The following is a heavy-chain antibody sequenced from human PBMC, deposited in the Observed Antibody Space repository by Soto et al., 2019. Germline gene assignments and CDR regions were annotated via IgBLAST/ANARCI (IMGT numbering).Heavy chain of an antibody. Sequence: QVQLVESGGGVVQPGRSLRLSCAASGFTFSSYGMHWVRQAPGKGLEWVAVIWYDGSNKYYADSVKGRFTISRDNSKNRLYLQRNSRRPEDTAVYYCARVTYPTPTWGLAPWGQETLVTVS. CDR1: GFTFSSYG. CDR3: ARVTYPTPTWGLAP. V-gene: IGHV3-33*01. D-gene: IGHD7-27*01. J-gene: IGHJ5*02. CDR2: IWYDGSNK.